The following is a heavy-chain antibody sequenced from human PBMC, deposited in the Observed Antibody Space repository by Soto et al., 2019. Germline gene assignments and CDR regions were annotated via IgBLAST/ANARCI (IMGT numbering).Heavy chain of an antibody. Sequence: EVRLLESGGGLVQPGGSLRISCVASGFSFSSYAMSWVRQAPGKGLEWVSSTSGSGGSAYYADSVKGRFTIARDNSKNTLHLEVSSLRAEDTAVYYCAKGGGLRNQLLYGYYFHGMDVWGQGTTVTVSS. D-gene: IGHD3-10*01. V-gene: IGHV3-23*01. CDR3: AKGGGLRNQLLYGYYFHGMDV. CDR2: TSGSGGSA. J-gene: IGHJ6*02. CDR1: GFSFSSYA.